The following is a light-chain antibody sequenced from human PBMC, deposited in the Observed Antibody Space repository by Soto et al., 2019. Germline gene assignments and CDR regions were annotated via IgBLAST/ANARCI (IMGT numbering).Light chain of an antibody. CDR2: DVS. Sequence: QSALTQPASVSGSPGQSITISCTGTSSDVGGYNYVPWYQHHPGKAPKRMIHDVSNRPSGVSNRFSGSKSGNTASLTISGLQAEDEADYYCSSYIPNNSTYVFGTGTKLTV. J-gene: IGLJ1*01. CDR3: SSYIPNNSTYV. CDR1: SSDVGGYNY. V-gene: IGLV2-14*03.